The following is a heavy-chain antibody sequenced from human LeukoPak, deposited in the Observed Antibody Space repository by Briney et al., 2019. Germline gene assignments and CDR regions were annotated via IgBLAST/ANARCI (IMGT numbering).Heavy chain of an antibody. Sequence: PGGSLRLSCAASGFTFSSYGMHWVRQAPGKGLEWVAFIRYDGSNKYYADSVKGRFTISRDNSKNTLYLQMNSLRAEDTAVYYCAKELPTVIYAFDIWGQGTIVTVSS. J-gene: IGHJ3*02. CDR1: GFTFSSYG. CDR3: AKELPTVIYAFDI. CDR2: IRYDGSNK. D-gene: IGHD4-17*01. V-gene: IGHV3-30*02.